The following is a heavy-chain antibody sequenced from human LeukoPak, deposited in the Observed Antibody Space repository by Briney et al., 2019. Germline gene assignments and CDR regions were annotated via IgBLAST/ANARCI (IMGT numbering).Heavy chain of an antibody. CDR1: GFTFSSYG. CDR3: ARDSLLSYYYDSSGAFDY. D-gene: IGHD3-22*01. J-gene: IGHJ4*02. Sequence: GGSLRLSCAASGFTFSSYGMHWVRQAPGKGLEWVAVIWYDGSNKYYADSVKGRFTISRDNSKNTLYLQMNSLRAEDTAVYYCARDSLLSYYYDSSGAFDYWGQGTLVTVSS. V-gene: IGHV3-33*01. CDR2: IWYDGSNK.